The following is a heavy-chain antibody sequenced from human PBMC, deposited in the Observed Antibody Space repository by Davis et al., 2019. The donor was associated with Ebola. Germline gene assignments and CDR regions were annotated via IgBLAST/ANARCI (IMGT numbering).Heavy chain of an antibody. D-gene: IGHD6-19*01. CDR3: ARDSHSSGWYGVNWFDP. Sequence: PGGSLRLSCAASGFTFSSYAMSWVRQAPGKGLEWVANIKQDGSEKYYVDSVKGRFTISRDNAKNSLYLQMNSLRAEDTAVYYCARDSHSSGWYGVNWFDPWGQGTLVTVSS. J-gene: IGHJ5*02. CDR1: GFTFSSYA. V-gene: IGHV3-7*03. CDR2: IKQDGSEK.